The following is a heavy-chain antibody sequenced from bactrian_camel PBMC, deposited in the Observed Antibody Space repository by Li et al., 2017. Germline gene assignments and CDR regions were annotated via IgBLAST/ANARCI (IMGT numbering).Heavy chain of an antibody. V-gene: IGHV3-3*01. Sequence: VGSLRLSCLASGRTYNEHCMAWFRQTPGKDREAVAAICRNDGSTEYADSVKGRFTISRDNAKNTVYLQMNSLRSGDLAQYSGGQPNCRSCDPRDRGRRH. D-gene: IGHD7*01. CDR1: GRTYNEHC. CDR2: ICRNDGST.